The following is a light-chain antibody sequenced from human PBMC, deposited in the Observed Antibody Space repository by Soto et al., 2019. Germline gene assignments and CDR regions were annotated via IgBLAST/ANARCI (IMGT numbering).Light chain of an antibody. CDR1: QSVRSW. V-gene: IGKV1-5*01. CDR2: DAS. J-gene: IGKJ4*01. CDR3: HQYDNYPLT. Sequence: DIQMTQSPATLSASVGDRVTITCRASQSVRSWLAWYQQKPGTAPKLLIFDASLLESGVPSRFSGSASGTEFTLTISSLQTDDLATYYCHQYDNYPLTFGGGTKVEIK.